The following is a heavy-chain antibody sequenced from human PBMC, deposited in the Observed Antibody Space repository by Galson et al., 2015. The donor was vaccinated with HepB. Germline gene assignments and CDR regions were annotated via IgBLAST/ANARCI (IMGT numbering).Heavy chain of an antibody. Sequence: SVKVSCKASGYTFTSYAMHWVRQAPGQRLEWMGWINAGNGNTKYSQKFQGRVTITRDTSASTAYMELSSLRAEDTAVYYCAKDFRSGCHDYWGQGTLVTVSS. V-gene: IGHV1-3*01. J-gene: IGHJ4*02. CDR1: GYTFTSYA. D-gene: IGHD6-19*01. CDR2: INAGNGNT. CDR3: AKDFRSGCHDY.